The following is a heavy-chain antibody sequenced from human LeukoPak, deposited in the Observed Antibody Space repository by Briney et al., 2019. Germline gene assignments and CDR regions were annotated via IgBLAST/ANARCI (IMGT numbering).Heavy chain of an antibody. CDR2: IYPGDSDT. CDR1: GYSFTSYW. D-gene: IGHD3-3*01. CDR3: ARQRAGYDFWSGHYGNFDY. V-gene: IGHV5-51*01. Sequence: GESLKISCKGSGYSFTSYWIGWVRQMPGKGLEWMGTIYPGDSDTRYSPSFQGQVTISADKSISTAYLQWSSLKASDTAMYYCARQRAGYDFWSGHYGNFDYWGQGTLVTVSS. J-gene: IGHJ4*02.